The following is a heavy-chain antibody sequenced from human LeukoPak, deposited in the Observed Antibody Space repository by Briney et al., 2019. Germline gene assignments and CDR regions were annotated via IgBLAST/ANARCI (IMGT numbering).Heavy chain of an antibody. CDR3: ARDKSYLGSGNYHYFDS. CDR1: GFAFSQFP. CDR2: ISHDGGNK. Sequence: GGSLRLSCVASGFAFSQFPVHWVRQAPGKRLEWVAFISHDGGNKRYGDSVKGRFTISRDNSKNTVYLQMNSLRPEDTALYYCARDKSYLGSGNYHYFDSWGQGALVIVSS. V-gene: IGHV3-30*03. J-gene: IGHJ4*02. D-gene: IGHD3-10*01.